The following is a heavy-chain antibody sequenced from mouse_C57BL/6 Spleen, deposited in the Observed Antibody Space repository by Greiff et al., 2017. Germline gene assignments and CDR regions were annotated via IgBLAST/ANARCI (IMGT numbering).Heavy chain of an antibody. CDR3: ARAPGTIFDD. V-gene: IGHV1-52*01. CDR1: GYTFTSYW. Sequence: VQLQQPGAELVRPGSSVKLSCKASGYTFTSYWMHWVKQRPIQGLEWIGNIDPSDSDTHYNQKFKDKATLTVDKSSSTAYMQLSSLTSEDSAVFYCARAPGTIFDDWGQGTTLTVAS. D-gene: IGHD4-1*01. CDR2: IDPSDSDT. J-gene: IGHJ2*01.